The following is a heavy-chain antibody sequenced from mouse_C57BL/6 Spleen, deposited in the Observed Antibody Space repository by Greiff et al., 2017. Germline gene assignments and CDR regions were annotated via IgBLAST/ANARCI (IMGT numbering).Heavy chain of an antibody. CDR2: IHPNSGST. CDR3: ASSHITTVVATGAMDY. D-gene: IGHD1-1*01. J-gene: IGHJ4*01. V-gene: IGHV1-64*01. CDR1: GYTFTSYW. Sequence: QVQLQQPGAELVKPGASVKLSCKASGYTFTSYWMHWVKQRPGQGLEWIGMIHPNSGSTNYNEKFKSKATLTVDKSSSTAYMQLSSLTSEDSAVYYCASSHITTVVATGAMDYWGQGTSVTVSS.